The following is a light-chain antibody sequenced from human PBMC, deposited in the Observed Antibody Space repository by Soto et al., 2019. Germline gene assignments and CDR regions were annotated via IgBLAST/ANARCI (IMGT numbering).Light chain of an antibody. J-gene: IGKJ2*01. CDR1: QSISSW. CDR2: KAS. Sequence: DIQMTQSPSTLSASVGDRVTITCRASQSISSWLAWYQQKPGKAPNLLIYKASSLESGVPSRFSGSGSGTESTLTISSLQPDDFATYYCQQYHSYSYTFGPGTKREIK. V-gene: IGKV1-5*03. CDR3: QQYHSYSYT.